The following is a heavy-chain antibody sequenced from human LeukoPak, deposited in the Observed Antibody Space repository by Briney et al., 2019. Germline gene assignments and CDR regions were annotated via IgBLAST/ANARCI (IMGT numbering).Heavy chain of an antibody. CDR3: AKATSVTTLFDY. J-gene: IGHJ4*02. CDR2: ISSSGSTI. Sequence: GGSLRLSCAASGFTFSSYELNWVRQAPGKGLEWVSYISSSGSTIKYADSVKGRFTISRDNSKNTLYLQMNSLRVEDTAVYYCAKATSVTTLFDYWGQGTLVTVSS. CDR1: GFTFSSYE. V-gene: IGHV3-48*03. D-gene: IGHD4-17*01.